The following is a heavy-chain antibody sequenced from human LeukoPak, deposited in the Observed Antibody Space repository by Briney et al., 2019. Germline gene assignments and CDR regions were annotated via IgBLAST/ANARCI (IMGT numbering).Heavy chain of an antibody. Sequence: GGSLRLSCAASGFTFSDYYMSWIRQAPGKGLEWVSYISSSGSTIYYADSVKGRFTISRDNAKNSLFLQMNSLRADDTAVYYCARLGARGWLDPWGQGTQVTVSS. CDR2: ISSSGSTI. V-gene: IGHV3-11*04. D-gene: IGHD1-26*01. CDR1: GFTFSDYY. J-gene: IGHJ5*02. CDR3: ARLGARGWLDP.